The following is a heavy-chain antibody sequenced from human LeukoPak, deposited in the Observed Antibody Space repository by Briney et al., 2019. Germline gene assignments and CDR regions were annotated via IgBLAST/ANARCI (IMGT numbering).Heavy chain of an antibody. J-gene: IGHJ4*02. CDR2: INHSGST. D-gene: IGHD3-22*01. CDR1: GFTFSSYS. V-gene: IGHV4-34*01. CDR3: ARVQNYYDSSGYYETPFDY. Sequence: PGGSLRLSCAASGFTFSSYSMNWIRQPPGKGLEWIGEINHSGSTNYNPSLKSRVTISVDTSKNQFSLKLSSVTAADTAVYYCARVQNYYDSSGYYETPFDYWGQGTLVTVSS.